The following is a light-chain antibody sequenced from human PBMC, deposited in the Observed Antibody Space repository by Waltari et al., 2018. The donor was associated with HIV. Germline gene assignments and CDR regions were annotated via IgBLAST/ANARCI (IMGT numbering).Light chain of an antibody. J-gene: IGLJ3*02. CDR2: EYN. Sequence: NFMLTQPHSVSGSAGTTVTISCTRDGGSIGSNYVKWFQQRPGSSPRTLIFEYNQRPSGVSDRFSASIDSSSNSASLTISGLKTEDEGHYYCQSYDTKTHWVFGGGSKLTVL. V-gene: IGLV6-57*01. CDR1: GGSIGSNY. CDR3: QSYDTKTHWV.